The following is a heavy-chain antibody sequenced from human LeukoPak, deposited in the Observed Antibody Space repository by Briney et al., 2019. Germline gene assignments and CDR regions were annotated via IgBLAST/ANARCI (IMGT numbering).Heavy chain of an antibody. V-gene: IGHV3-21*04. Sequence: SGGSLRLSCAASGFTFSSYSMNWVRQAPGKGLEWVSSISSSSSYIYYADSVKGRFTISRDNAKNSLYLRMNSLRAEDTAVYSCAGGDHAQYWGQGTLVTVSS. CDR3: AGGDHAQY. J-gene: IGHJ4*02. CDR1: GFTFSSYS. D-gene: IGHD2-21*02. CDR2: ISSSSSYI.